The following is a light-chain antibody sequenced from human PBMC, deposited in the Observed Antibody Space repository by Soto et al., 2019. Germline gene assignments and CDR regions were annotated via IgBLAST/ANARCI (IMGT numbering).Light chain of an antibody. J-gene: IGLJ2*01. Sequence: QLVLTQSPSASASLGASVKLTCTLSSGHSNYAIAWHQQQPGKGPRYLMKVNSDGSHNKGDGMPDRFSGSSSGAERYLTISSLQSEDEADYYCQTWGTGIVVFGGGTKLTVL. CDR1: SGHSNYA. V-gene: IGLV4-69*01. CDR3: QTWGTGIVV. CDR2: VNSDGSH.